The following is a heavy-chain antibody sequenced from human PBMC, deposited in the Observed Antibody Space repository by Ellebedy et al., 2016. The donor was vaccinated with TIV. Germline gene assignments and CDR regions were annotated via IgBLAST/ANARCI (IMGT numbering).Heavy chain of an antibody. CDR3: ARSSGSGHDL. CDR2: INFRNGAT. J-gene: IGHJ4*02. Sequence: ASVKVSXXASGYTFTGYYMHWVRQAPGQGLEWMGWINFRNGATHYAQKFRDRVTMTSDASTTTAFMELSWLRSDDTAVYYCARSSGSGHDLWGQGTLVTVSS. V-gene: IGHV1-2*02. D-gene: IGHD5-12*01. CDR1: GYTFTGYY.